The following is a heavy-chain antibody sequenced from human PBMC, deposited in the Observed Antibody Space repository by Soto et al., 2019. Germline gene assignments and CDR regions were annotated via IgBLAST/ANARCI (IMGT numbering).Heavy chain of an antibody. D-gene: IGHD1-7*01. CDR1: GYTFTSYA. CDR2: INAGNGNT. V-gene: IGHV1-3*01. J-gene: IGHJ6*02. CDR3: ASPQLEIRNYYGMDV. Sequence: EASVKVSCKASGYTFTSYAMHWVRQAPGQRLEWMGWINAGNGNTKYSQKFRGRVTITRDTSASTAYMGLSSLRSEDTAVYYCASPQLEIRNYYGMDVWGQGTTVTAP.